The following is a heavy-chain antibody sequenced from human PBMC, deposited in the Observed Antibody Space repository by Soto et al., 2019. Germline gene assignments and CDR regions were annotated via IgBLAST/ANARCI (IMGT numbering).Heavy chain of an antibody. Sequence: GGSLRLSCAASGFTFSSYGMHWVRQAPGKGLEGVAVISYDGSNKYYADSVKGRFTISRDNSKNTLYLQMNSLRAEDTAVYYCAKDPDIVVVPAAWYFDYWGQGTLVTVSS. J-gene: IGHJ4*02. V-gene: IGHV3-30*18. CDR3: AKDPDIVVVPAAWYFDY. CDR1: GFTFSSYG. D-gene: IGHD2-2*01. CDR2: ISYDGSNK.